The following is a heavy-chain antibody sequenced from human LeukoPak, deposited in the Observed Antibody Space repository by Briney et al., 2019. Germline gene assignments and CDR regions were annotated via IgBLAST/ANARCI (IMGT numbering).Heavy chain of an antibody. Sequence: ASVKVSCKASGGTFSSYAISWVRQAPGQGLEWMGGIIPIFGTANYAQKFQGRVTITADESTSTAYMELSSPRSEDTAVYYCARDQRRGYSYGYDYYYYYGMDVWGQGTTVTVSS. CDR3: ARDQRRGYSYGYDYYYYYGMDV. CDR2: IIPIFGTA. V-gene: IGHV1-69*13. D-gene: IGHD5-18*01. J-gene: IGHJ6*02. CDR1: GGTFSSYA.